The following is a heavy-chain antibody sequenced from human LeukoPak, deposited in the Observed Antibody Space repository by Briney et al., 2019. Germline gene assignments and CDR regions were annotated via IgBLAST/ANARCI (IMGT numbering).Heavy chain of an antibody. D-gene: IGHD3-22*01. CDR1: GGTFSSYA. Sequence: GASVRVSSTASGGTFSSYAISWVRQAPGQGREWMGGIIPIFGTANYAQKFQGRVTITTDESTSTAYMELSSLRSEDTAVYYCARAHYYDSSGLPPDYWGQGTLVTVSS. V-gene: IGHV1-69*05. J-gene: IGHJ4*02. CDR3: ARAHYYDSSGLPPDY. CDR2: IIPIFGTA.